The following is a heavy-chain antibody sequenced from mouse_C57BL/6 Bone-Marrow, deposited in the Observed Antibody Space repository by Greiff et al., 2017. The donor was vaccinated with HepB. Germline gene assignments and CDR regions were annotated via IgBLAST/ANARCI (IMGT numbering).Heavy chain of an antibody. CDR2: ISSGGSYT. CDR3: ARHRTGTRYFDV. D-gene: IGHD4-1*01. J-gene: IGHJ1*03. CDR1: GFTFSSYG. V-gene: IGHV5-6*01. Sequence: EVMLVESGGDLVKPGGSLKLSCAASGFTFSSYGMSWVRQTPDKRLGWVATISSGGSYTYYPDSVKGRFTISRDNAKNTLYLQMSSLKSEDTAMYYCARHRTGTRYFDVWGTGTTVTVSS.